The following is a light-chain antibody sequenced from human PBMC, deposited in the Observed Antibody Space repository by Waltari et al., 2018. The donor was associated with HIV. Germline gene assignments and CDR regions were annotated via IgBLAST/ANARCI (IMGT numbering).Light chain of an antibody. Sequence: DVVLPQSPPSLPVTLGQPASISCRSRQSLVFSDGNTYLNWFQQRPGQSPRRLISKVSNRDSGVPDRFSGSGSGTDFTLKISRVEAEDVGVYYCMQGTHWPLTFGQGTKVEVK. J-gene: IGKJ1*01. CDR2: KVS. V-gene: IGKV2-30*01. CDR1: QSLVFSDGNTY. CDR3: MQGTHWPLT.